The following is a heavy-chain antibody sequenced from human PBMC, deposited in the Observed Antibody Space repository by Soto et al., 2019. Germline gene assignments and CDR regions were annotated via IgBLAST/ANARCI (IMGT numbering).Heavy chain of an antibody. CDR2: ATGSGGST. V-gene: IGHV3-23*01. Sequence: EVQLLESGGGLVQPGGSLRLSCGASGFTFSSYAMNWVRQAPGKGLEWVSSATGSGGSTYYADSVKGRFTISRDNSKNTQYLQMNSLRAEDTAVYYCAKDTEFNFWSGYADYWGQGTLVTVSS. D-gene: IGHD3-3*01. CDR1: GFTFSSYA. J-gene: IGHJ4*02. CDR3: AKDTEFNFWSGYADY.